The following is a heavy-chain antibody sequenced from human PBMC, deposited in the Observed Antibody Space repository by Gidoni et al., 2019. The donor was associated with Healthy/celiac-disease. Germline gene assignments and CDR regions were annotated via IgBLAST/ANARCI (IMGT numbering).Heavy chain of an antibody. CDR1: GYTFTSYD. V-gene: IGHV1-8*01. CDR2: MNPNSGNT. J-gene: IGHJ6*03. CDR3: ARRDFWSGYSTYYYYYYMDV. Sequence: QVQLVQSGAEVKKPGASVKVSCKASGYTFTSYDINWVRQATGQGLEWMGWMNPNSGNTGYAQKFQGRVTMTRNTSISTAYMELSSLRSEDTAVYYCARRDFWSGYSTYYYYYYMDVWGKGTTVTVSS. D-gene: IGHD3-3*01.